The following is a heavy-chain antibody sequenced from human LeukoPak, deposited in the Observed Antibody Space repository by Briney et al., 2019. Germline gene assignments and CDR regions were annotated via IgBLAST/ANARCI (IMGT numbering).Heavy chain of an antibody. CDR3: ARVYSGSYEHFDY. V-gene: IGHV4-31*03. Sequence: PSQTLSLTCTVSGGSISSGGYYWSWIRQHPGKGLEWIGYIYYSGSTYYNPSLKSRVTISVDTSKTQFSLKLSSVTAADTAVYYCARVYSGSYEHFDYWGQGTLVTVSS. CDR1: GGSISSGGYY. J-gene: IGHJ4*02. D-gene: IGHD1-26*01. CDR2: IYYSGST.